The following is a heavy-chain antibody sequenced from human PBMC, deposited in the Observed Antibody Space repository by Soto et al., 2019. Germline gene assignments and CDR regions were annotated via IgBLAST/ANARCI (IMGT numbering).Heavy chain of an antibody. V-gene: IGHV4-34*01. J-gene: IGHJ5*02. CDR1: GGSFSDYY. CDR3: ARWGNNLDP. Sequence: QVQLQQWGAGLLKPSETLSLTCAVYGGSFSDYYWSWIRQPPGKGLEWIGEINHSGNTNYNPSLKSRVTISVDTSKNQFSLKLSSVTAADTAVYYCARWGNNLDPWGQGTLVTVSS. D-gene: IGHD3-16*01. CDR2: INHSGNT.